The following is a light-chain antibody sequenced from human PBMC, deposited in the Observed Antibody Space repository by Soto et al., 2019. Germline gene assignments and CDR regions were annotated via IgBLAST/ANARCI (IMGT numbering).Light chain of an antibody. J-gene: IGKJ1*01. V-gene: IGKV3-11*01. CDR1: ESVSRY. CDR2: DAS. Sequence: EIVLTQSPASLSLSPGERATLSCRASESVSRYLAWYQQKPGQAPRLLIYDASNRATGIPAWFSGSGTGTDFALTISSLGPEDFAVYYCQQRSNWPRTFGQGTKV. CDR3: QQRSNWPRT.